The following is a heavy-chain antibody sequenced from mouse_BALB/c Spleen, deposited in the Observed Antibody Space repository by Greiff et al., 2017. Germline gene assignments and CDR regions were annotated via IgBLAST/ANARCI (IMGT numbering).Heavy chain of an antibody. CDR2: IDPANGNT. D-gene: IGHD1-2*01. Sequence: EVQLQQSGAELVKPGASVKLSCTASGFNIKDTYMHWVKQRPEQGLEWIGRIDPANGNTKYDPKFQGKATITADTSSNTAYLQLSSLTSEDTAVYYCARGDYSYGKAMDDWGQGTSVTVSS. CDR3: ARGDYSYGKAMDD. J-gene: IGHJ4*01. CDR1: GFNIKDTY. V-gene: IGHV14-3*02.